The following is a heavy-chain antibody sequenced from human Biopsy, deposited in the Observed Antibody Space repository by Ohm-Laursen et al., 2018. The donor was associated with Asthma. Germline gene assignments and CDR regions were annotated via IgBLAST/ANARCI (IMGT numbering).Heavy chain of an antibody. CDR3: AKDVFPGWELRRGPDY. V-gene: IGHV3-30*18. CDR2: ISFDGSNK. CDR1: GFTFNNYG. D-gene: IGHD1-26*01. J-gene: IGHJ4*02. Sequence: SLRLSCAASGFTFNNYGMHWVRQAPGKGLDWVAVISFDGSNKNYTDSVKGRFTISRDNSRNTLHLQMNSLRAEDTAVYYCAKDVFPGWELRRGPDYWGQRTLVTVSS.